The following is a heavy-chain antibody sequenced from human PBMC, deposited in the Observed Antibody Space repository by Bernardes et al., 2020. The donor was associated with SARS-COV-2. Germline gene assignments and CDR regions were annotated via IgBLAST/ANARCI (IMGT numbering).Heavy chain of an antibody. V-gene: IGHV1-24*01. Sequence: ASVKDSCKVSGYALSELSMHWVRQAPGKGLEWMGGFDTEEGETVYAQKFKGRVIKTEDTSTNTAYLELRSLRSEDTAVYYCVTSLWAVACPFDRWGQGTPVPVAS. CDR2: FDTEEGET. CDR1: GYALSELS. CDR3: VTSLWAVACPFDR. D-gene: IGHD6-19*01. J-gene: IGHJ4*02.